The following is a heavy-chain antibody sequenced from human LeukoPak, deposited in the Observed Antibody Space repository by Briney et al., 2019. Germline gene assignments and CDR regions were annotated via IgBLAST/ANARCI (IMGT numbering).Heavy chain of an antibody. CDR3: ARDADSSGWEYYFDY. J-gene: IGHJ4*02. D-gene: IGHD6-19*01. CDR1: GGTFSSYA. Sequence: GASVKVSCKASGGTFSSYAISWVRQAPGQGLEWMGGIIPIFGTANYAQKFQGRVTITADESTSTAYMELSSLRSEDTAVYYCARDADSSGWEYYFDYWGQGTLVTVSS. CDR2: IIPIFGTA. V-gene: IGHV1-69*13.